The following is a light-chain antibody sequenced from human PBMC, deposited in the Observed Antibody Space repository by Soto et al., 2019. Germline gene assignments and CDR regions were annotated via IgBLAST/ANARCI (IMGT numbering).Light chain of an antibody. CDR3: AAWADSLNGYG. Sequence: QSALTQPPSVSEAPRQRVTISCSGSSSNIGNNAVNWYQQLPGKAPKLLIYYDDLLPSGVSDRFSGSKSGTSASLAISGLQSEDQADYYGAAWADSLNGYGFRTVTKGTVL. V-gene: IGLV1-36*01. CDR2: YDD. J-gene: IGLJ1*01. CDR1: SSNIGNNA.